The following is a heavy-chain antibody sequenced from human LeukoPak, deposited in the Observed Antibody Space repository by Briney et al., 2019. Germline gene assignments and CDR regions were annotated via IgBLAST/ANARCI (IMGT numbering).Heavy chain of an antibody. CDR2: IYHSGST. D-gene: IGHD5-24*01. Sequence: SETLSLTCSVSGGSINSDYWNWIRQPPGKGLEWIGYIYHSGSTDYNPSLKSRVTISIDKSKKQFSLKLISVTAADTAIYYCARVGGMTTINNAAFDIWGQGTMVTVSS. V-gene: IGHV4-59*01. CDR3: ARVGGMTTINNAAFDI. CDR1: GGSINSDY. J-gene: IGHJ3*02.